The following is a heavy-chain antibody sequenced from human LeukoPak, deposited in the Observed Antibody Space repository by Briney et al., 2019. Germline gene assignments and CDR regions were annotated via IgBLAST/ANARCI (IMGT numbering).Heavy chain of an antibody. V-gene: IGHV1-18*01. CDR1: GYTFSRYG. CDR3: AREDSSGSPEN. CDR2: ISGYNGDT. Sequence: EASVKVSCKASGYTFSRYGFSWVRQAPGQGLEWMGWISGYNGDTNYAQKLQGRVTMTTDTSTSTAYMELKSLRSDDTAVYYCAREDSSGSPENWGQGTLVTVSS. D-gene: IGHD6-19*01. J-gene: IGHJ4*02.